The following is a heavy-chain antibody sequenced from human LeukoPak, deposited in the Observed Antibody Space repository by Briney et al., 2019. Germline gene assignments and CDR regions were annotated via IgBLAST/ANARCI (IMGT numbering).Heavy chain of an antibody. V-gene: IGHV4-59*08. Sequence: PSETLSLTCAVYGGSFSGYYWSWIRQPPGKGLEWIGYIYYSGSTNYNPSLKSRVTISVDTSKNQFSLKLSSVTAADTAVYYCARHGSVGMDVWGQGTTVTVSS. D-gene: IGHD2-15*01. J-gene: IGHJ6*02. CDR2: IYYSGST. CDR1: GGSFSGYY. CDR3: ARHGSVGMDV.